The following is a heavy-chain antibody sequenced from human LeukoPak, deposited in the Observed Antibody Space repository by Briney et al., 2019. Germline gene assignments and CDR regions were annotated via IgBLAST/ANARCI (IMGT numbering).Heavy chain of an antibody. J-gene: IGHJ4*02. CDR3: ARSTPWQQLVPSFDY. D-gene: IGHD6-13*01. V-gene: IGHV3-30-3*01. CDR1: GFTFSSYA. Sequence: PGRSLRLSCAASGFTFSSYAMHWVRQAPGKGLEWVAVISYDGSNKYYADSVKGRFTISRDNSKNTLYLQMNSLRAEDTAVYYCARSTPWQQLVPSFDYWGQGTLVTVSS. CDR2: ISYDGSNK.